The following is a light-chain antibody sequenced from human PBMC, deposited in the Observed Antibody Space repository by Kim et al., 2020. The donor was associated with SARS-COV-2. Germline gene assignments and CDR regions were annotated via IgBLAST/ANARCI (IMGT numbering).Light chain of an antibody. V-gene: IGLV2-11*01. J-gene: IGLJ1*01. CDR1: SSDVGGNNY. CDR2: DVS. CDR3: CSYAGSYTYV. Sequence: GQSVTISCTGTSSDVGGNNYVSWYQQPLGKAPKLMIYDVSKRPSGVPDRFSGSKSGNTASLTISGLQAEDEADYYCCSYAGSYTYVFGTGTKVTVL.